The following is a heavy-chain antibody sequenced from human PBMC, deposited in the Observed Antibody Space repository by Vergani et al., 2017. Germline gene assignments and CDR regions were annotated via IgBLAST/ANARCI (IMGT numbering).Heavy chain of an antibody. CDR1: GGTFSSYA. CDR3: ARNSGSYLVGHGAFDI. V-gene: IGHV1-69*01. Sequence: QVQLVQSGAEVKKPGSSVKVSCKASGGTFSSYAISWVRQAPGQGLEWMGGIIPIFGTANSAQKFQGRVTITADESTSTAYMELSSLRSEDTAVYYCARNSGSYLVGHGAFDIWGQGTMVTVSS. J-gene: IGHJ3*02. CDR2: IIPIFGTA. D-gene: IGHD1-26*01.